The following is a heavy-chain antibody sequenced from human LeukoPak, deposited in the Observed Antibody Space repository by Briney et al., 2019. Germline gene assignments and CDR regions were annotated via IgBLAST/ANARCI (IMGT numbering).Heavy chain of an antibody. J-gene: IGHJ4*02. D-gene: IGHD2-2*01. CDR1: GFTFSTYW. CDR3: ARAYQLPLF. V-gene: IGHV3-7*01. Sequence: GGSLRLACAASGFTFSTYWMGWVRQSPGKGLEWVANIKQDGSEKHYVDSVKGRFTISRDNTKNSLYLQMNSLRAEDTAVYYCARAYQLPLFWGQGTLVTVSS. CDR2: IKQDGSEK.